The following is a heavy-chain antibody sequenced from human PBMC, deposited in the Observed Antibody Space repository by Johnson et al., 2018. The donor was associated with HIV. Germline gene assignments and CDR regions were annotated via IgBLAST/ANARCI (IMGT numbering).Heavy chain of an antibody. CDR2: IRYDGSNN. CDR3: AREGGYSGYEGVGHTNDAFDI. Sequence: VESGGGVVQPGGSLRLSCAASGFTFSSYGMHWVRQAPGKGLEWVAFIRYDGSNNYYADSVQGRFTISRDNSKNTLYLQMNSLRAEDTAVYYCAREGGYSGYEGVGHTNDAFDIWGQGTMVTVSS. J-gene: IGHJ3*02. V-gene: IGHV3-30*02. D-gene: IGHD5-12*01. CDR1: GFTFSSYG.